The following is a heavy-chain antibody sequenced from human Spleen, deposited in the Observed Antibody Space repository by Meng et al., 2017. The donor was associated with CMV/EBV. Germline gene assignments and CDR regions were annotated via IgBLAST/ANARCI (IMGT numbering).Heavy chain of an antibody. V-gene: IGHV3-30*03. CDR1: GFTFGPYG. J-gene: IGHJ5*02. CDR3: ARDSGGSPRGWFDP. Sequence: SGFTFGPYGMHWLRSAPGKGLEWMAVISFDGNNKDYADSVEGRFTISRDNSKNTVYMQMTSLRTEDTALYYCARDSGGSPRGWFDPWGQGTLVTVSS. D-gene: IGHD3-10*01. CDR2: ISFDGNNK.